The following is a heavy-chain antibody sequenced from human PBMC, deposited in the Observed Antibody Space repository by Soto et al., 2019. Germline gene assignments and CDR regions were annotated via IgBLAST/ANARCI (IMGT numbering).Heavy chain of an antibody. J-gene: IGHJ4*02. CDR2: ISYDGSNE. CDR3: AKRGYYGPRLYSWGCDF. D-gene: IGHD3-10*01. Sequence: QVQLVESGGGVVQPGRSLRLSCAASGFTFSSYGMHWVRQAPGKGLEWVAVISYDGSNEYYGDSVNGRFTISRDNSNKRLYRQMSSLRSEATAVYYCAKRGYYGPRLYSWGCDFWGQGTLVTVSS. CDR1: GFTFSSYG. V-gene: IGHV3-30*18.